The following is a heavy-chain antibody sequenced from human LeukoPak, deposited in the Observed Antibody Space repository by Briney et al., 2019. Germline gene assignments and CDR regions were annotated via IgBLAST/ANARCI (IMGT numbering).Heavy chain of an antibody. CDR1: GGTFSSYA. J-gene: IGHJ4*02. D-gene: IGHD2-15*01. CDR2: IIPIFGTA. V-gene: IGHV1-69*05. Sequence: SVKVSCKASGGTFSSYAISWVRQAPGQGLEWMGRIIPIFGTANYAQKFQGRVTITTDESTSTAYMELSSLRSEDTAVYYCARRGVGYCSGGSCYFDYWGQGTLATVSS. CDR3: ARRGVGYCSGGSCYFDY.